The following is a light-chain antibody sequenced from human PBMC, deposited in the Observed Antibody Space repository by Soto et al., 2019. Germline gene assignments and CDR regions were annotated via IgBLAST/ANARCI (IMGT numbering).Light chain of an antibody. CDR3: QQYGTSIT. CDR1: QSFSSSY. J-gene: IGKJ5*01. Sequence: EIVLTQSPGTLSLSPGERATLSCRASQSFSSSYLAWYQQKPGQAPRLLIYGASSRATGIPDRFSGSGSGTVFTLTISILEPDDFAVYYCQQYGTSITFGQGTRLEI. V-gene: IGKV3-20*01. CDR2: GAS.